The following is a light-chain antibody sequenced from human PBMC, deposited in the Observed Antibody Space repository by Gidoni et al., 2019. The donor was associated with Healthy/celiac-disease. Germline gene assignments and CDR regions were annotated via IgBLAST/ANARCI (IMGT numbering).Light chain of an antibody. CDR3: RQALQTPT. CDR2: LGS. CDR1: QSLLHSNGYNY. V-gene: IGKV2-28*01. Sequence: DIVMTQSPLSLPVTPGEPASISCRSSQSLLHSNGYNYLDWYLQKPVQSPQLLIYLGSNRASGVPDRFSGRRSGTDFTLKISRVEAEDVGVYYCRQALQTPTFGQGTKVEIK. J-gene: IGKJ1*01.